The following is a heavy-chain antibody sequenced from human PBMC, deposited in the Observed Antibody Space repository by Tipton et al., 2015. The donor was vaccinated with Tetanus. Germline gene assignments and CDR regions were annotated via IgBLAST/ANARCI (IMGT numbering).Heavy chain of an antibody. J-gene: IGHJ4*01. V-gene: IGHV3-9*01. CDR3: AKRGLGYGYGYFEY. CDR1: GITFEYYG. D-gene: IGHD5-18*01. Sequence: SLRLSCTASGITFEYYGMYWARQVPGKGLEWVSGISWKSGSIGYGGSVKGQFTIFRDNSKNTLILEMSGLRVEDSAVYYCAKRGLGYGYGYFEYWGHGTTVIVSS. CDR2: ISWKSGSI.